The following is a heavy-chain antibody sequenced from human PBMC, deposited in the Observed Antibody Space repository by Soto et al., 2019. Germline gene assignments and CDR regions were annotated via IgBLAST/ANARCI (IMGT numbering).Heavy chain of an antibody. V-gene: IGHV4-59*01. CDR1: GGSISNYY. CDR3: ARGGYNWNDVTDY. Sequence: QVQLQESSPGLVKPSETLSLTCIASGGSISNYYWRWIRQPPGKGLEWIGYIYYRRSTNYNPSLTSRVTRSVDTSKNQFSLKLSSVTAADTAVYYCARGGYNWNDVTDYWGQGTLVTVSS. CDR2: IYYRRST. D-gene: IGHD1-20*01. J-gene: IGHJ4*02.